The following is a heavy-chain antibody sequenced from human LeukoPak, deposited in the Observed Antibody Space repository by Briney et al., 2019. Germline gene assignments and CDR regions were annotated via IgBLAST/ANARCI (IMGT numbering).Heavy chain of an antibody. Sequence: SVKVSCKASGGTFSSYAISWVRQAPGQGLEWMGRIIPILGIANYARKFQGRVTITADKSTSTAYMELSSLRSEDTAVYYCARDAPVAGSLNWFDPWGQGTLVTVSS. V-gene: IGHV1-69*04. CDR3: ARDAPVAGSLNWFDP. CDR1: GGTFSSYA. D-gene: IGHD3-10*01. J-gene: IGHJ5*02. CDR2: IIPILGIA.